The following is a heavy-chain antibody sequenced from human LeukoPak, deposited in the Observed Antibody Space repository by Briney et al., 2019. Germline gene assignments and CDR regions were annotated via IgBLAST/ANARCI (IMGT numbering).Heavy chain of an antibody. CDR1: GASVRNEY. CDR3: ARYDRGLFFFDD. CDR2: IHYSGSS. V-gene: IGHV4-59*08. J-gene: IGHJ4*02. D-gene: IGHD1-14*01. Sequence: SETLSLTCTVSGASVRNEYWSWIRQPPGKGLEWIGYIHYSGSSNYHPSLGSRVTISLDTSKNQFSLKLKSVTAADTGMYHCARYDRGLFFFDDWGQGTLVTVSS.